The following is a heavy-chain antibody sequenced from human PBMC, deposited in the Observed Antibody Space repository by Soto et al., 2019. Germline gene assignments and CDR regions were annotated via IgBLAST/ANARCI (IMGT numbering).Heavy chain of an antibody. V-gene: IGHV3-30*18. CDR1: GFTFSSYG. D-gene: IGHD3-10*01. CDR2: ISYDGSNK. J-gene: IGHJ6*02. CDR3: AKDMVRGSRGMDV. Sequence: GSLRLSCAASGFTFSSYGMHWGRQAPGKGLEWVAVISYDGSNKYYADSVKGRFTISRDNSKNTLYLQMNSLRAEDTAVYYCAKDMVRGSRGMDVWGQGTTVTVSS.